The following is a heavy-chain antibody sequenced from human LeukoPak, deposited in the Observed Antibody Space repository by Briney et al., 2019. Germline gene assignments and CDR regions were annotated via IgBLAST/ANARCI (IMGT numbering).Heavy chain of an antibody. CDR1: GFTFSSYW. J-gene: IGHJ4*02. Sequence: GGSLRLSCAASGFTFSSYWMSWVRQAPGKGLEWVAVISYDGSNKYYADSVKGRFTISRDNSKNTLYLQMNSLRAEDTAVYYCARVLRGYSYDYWGQGTLVTVSS. V-gene: IGHV3-30-3*01. D-gene: IGHD5-18*01. CDR2: ISYDGSNK. CDR3: ARVLRGYSYDY.